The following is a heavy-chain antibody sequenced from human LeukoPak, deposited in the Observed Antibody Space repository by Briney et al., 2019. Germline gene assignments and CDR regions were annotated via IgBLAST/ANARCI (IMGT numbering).Heavy chain of an antibody. CDR2: ISGSGGST. CDR1: GFTFSSYS. D-gene: IGHD6-6*01. CDR3: AKDQYDYSSSSFDY. J-gene: IGHJ4*02. V-gene: IGHV3-23*01. Sequence: GGSLRLSCAASGFTFSSYSMNWVRQAPGKGLEWVSAISGSGGSTYYADSVKGRFTISRDNSKNTLYLQMNSLRAEDTAVYYCAKDQYDYSSSSFDYWGQGTLVTVSS.